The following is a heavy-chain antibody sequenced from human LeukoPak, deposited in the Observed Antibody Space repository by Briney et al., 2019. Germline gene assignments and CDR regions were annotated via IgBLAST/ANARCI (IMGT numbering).Heavy chain of an antibody. V-gene: IGHV4-59*01. CDR2: IYYTGST. J-gene: IGHJ5*02. CDR3: ARDGAAVDFGFDP. D-gene: IGHD6-13*01. CDR1: GGSIRNYY. Sequence: SETLSLTCTVSGGSIRNYYWSWVRQPPGKELEWVGYIYYTGSTNYNPSLKSRVTILLDTSKNQFSSKLTSVTAADTAIYYCARDGAAVDFGFDPWGQGTLVTVSS.